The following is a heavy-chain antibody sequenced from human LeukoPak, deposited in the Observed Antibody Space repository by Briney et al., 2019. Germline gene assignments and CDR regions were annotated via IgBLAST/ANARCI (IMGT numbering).Heavy chain of an antibody. Sequence: GGSLRLSCAASGFIFKTYAMHWVRQAPGKGLEWVTMIWYDGSNKYYGDSVKGRFTISRDNAKNSLYLQMNSLRAEDTAVYYCARGAFAGGYFDYWGQGTLVTVSS. CDR3: ARGAFAGGYFDY. D-gene: IGHD6-13*01. CDR2: IWYDGSNK. CDR1: GFIFKTYA. V-gene: IGHV3-33*01. J-gene: IGHJ4*02.